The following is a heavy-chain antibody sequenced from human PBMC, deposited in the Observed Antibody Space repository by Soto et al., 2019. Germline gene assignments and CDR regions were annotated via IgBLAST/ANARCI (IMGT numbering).Heavy chain of an antibody. CDR1: GCSSSSYY. J-gene: IGHJ6*02. CDR2: IYYSGST. D-gene: IGHD2-2*01. Sequence: PSETLSLTCTFSGCSSSSYYWSWIRQPPGKGLEWIGYIYYSGSTNYNPSLKSRVTISVDTSKNQFSLKLSSVTAADTAVYYCASDRGEYQLLKGYYGMDVWGQGTTVTVSS. CDR3: ASDRGEYQLLKGYYGMDV. V-gene: IGHV4-59*01.